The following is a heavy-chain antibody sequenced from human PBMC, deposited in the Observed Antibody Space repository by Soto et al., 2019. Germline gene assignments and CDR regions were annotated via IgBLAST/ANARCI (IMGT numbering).Heavy chain of an antibody. CDR2: IWYGGSNK. J-gene: IGHJ4*02. V-gene: IGHV3-33*01. Sequence: GGSLRLSCAASGFTFSSYGMHWVRQAPGKGLEWVAVIWYGGSNKYYADSVKGRFTISRDNSKNTLYLQMNSLRAEDTAVYYCARADDSQAPFAYWGQGTLVTVSS. D-gene: IGHD3-22*01. CDR3: ARADDSQAPFAY. CDR1: GFTFSSYG.